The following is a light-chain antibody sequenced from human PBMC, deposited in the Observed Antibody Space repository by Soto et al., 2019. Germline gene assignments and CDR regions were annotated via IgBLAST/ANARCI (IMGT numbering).Light chain of an antibody. J-gene: IGLJ3*02. CDR2: VVS. V-gene: IGLV2-14*01. CDR3: NSYTTNTTWV. Sequence: QSVLTQPASVSGSPGQSIAISCTGTSSDVGGYNYVSWHQQHPGKAPKVLISVVSNRPSGVSNRFSGSKSGNTASLTISGLQAEDEADYYCNSYTTNTTWVFGGGTKLTVL. CDR1: SSDVGGYNY.